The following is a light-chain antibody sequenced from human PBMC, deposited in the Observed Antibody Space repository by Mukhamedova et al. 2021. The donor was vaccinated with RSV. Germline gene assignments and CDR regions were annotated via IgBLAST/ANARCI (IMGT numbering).Light chain of an antibody. CDR2: EVS. CDR3: ASYTSSSTYV. CDR1: SSDVGGYNY. J-gene: IGLJ1*01. Sequence: GTSSDVGGYNYVSWYQQHPGKAPKLMIYEVSNRPSGVSHRFSGSKSGNTASLTISGLQAEDEADYYCASYTSSSTYVFATGTKVTVL. V-gene: IGLV2-14*01.